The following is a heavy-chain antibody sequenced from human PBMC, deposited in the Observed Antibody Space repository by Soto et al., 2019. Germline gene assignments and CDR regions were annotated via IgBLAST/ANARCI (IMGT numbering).Heavy chain of an antibody. CDR1: GGTFSSYA. CDR3: AREGNWYYFDY. V-gene: IGHV1-69*06. CDR2: IIPIFGTA. D-gene: IGHD1-20*01. Sequence: SVKASCKASGGTFSSYAISWVRQAPGQGLEWMGGIIPIFGTANYAQKFQGRVTITADKSTSTAYMELSSLRSEDTAVYYCAREGNWYYFDYWGQGTLVTVSS. J-gene: IGHJ4*02.